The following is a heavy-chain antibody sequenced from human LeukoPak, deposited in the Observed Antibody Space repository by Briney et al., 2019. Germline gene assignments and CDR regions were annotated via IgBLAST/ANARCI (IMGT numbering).Heavy chain of an antibody. D-gene: IGHD1-1*01. V-gene: IGHV1-2*02. J-gene: IGHJ5*02. CDR1: GYTFTGYY. CDR2: LNPKSGGT. CDR3: ARNDWNDPWFDP. Sequence: ASVKVSCKASGYTFTGYYIHWVRQAPGQGLEWMGWLNPKSGGTSYAQNFQGRVTMTRDTIINTAYMELSRLRSDDTAVYYCARNDWNDPWFDPWGQGTLVTVSS.